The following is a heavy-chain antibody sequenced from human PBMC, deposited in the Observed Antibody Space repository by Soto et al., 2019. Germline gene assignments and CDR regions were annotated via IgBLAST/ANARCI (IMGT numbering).Heavy chain of an antibody. CDR3: ASPSGWHEGAFDY. J-gene: IGHJ4*02. CDR1: GYTFTSYD. D-gene: IGHD6-19*01. V-gene: IGHV1-8*01. Sequence: GASVKVSFKASGYTFTSYDINWVLQATGQVLECMGWMNPNSGNTGYAQKFQGRVTMTRNTSISTAYMELSSLRSEDTAVYYCASPSGWHEGAFDYWGQGTLVTVSS. CDR2: MNPNSGNT.